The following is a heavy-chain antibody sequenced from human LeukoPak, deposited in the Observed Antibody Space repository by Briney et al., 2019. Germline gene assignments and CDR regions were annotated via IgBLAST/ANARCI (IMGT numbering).Heavy chain of an antibody. CDR3: ARDHCTSSGCYEDYYYGLDV. Sequence: SVKVSCKASGGTFSSYAISWVRQAPGQGLEWMGRIIPILGIANYAQKFQGRVTMTRDTSINTAYMELSRLRSDDTAVYYCARDHCTSSGCYEDYYYGLDVWGQGTTVTVSS. CDR1: GGTFSSYA. CDR2: IIPILGIA. V-gene: IGHV1-69*04. D-gene: IGHD2-2*01. J-gene: IGHJ6*02.